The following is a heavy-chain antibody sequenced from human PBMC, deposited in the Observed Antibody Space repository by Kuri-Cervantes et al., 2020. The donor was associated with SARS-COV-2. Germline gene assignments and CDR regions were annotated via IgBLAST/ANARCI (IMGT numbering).Heavy chain of an antibody. Sequence: ETLSLTCAASGFTFSGSAMHWVRQASGKGLEWVGRIRSKANSYATAYAASVKGRFTISRDDSKNTAYLQMNSLKTEDTAVYYCTRRGPPLWYFVLWGRGTLVTVSS. CDR3: TRRGPPLWYFVL. CDR1: GFTFSGSA. D-gene: IGHD3-16*01. V-gene: IGHV3-73*01. CDR2: IRSKANSYAT. J-gene: IGHJ2*01.